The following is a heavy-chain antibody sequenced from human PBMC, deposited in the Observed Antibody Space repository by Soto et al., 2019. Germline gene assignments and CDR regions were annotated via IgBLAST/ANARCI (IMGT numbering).Heavy chain of an antibody. CDR2: IIPIFGTA. CDR3: ARTALASEVVVAARYYFDY. CDR1: GGTFSSYA. Sequence: GASVKVSCKASGGTFSSYAISWVRQAPGQGLEWMGGIIPIFGTANYAQKFQGRVTITADESTSTAYMELSSLRSEDTAVYYCARTALASEVVVAARYYFDYWGQGTLVTVSS. V-gene: IGHV1-69*13. J-gene: IGHJ4*02. D-gene: IGHD2-15*01.